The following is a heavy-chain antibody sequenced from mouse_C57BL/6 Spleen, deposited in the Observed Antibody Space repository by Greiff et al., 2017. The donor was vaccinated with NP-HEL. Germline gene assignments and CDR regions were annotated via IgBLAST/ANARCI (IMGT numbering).Heavy chain of an antibody. V-gene: IGHV1-4*01. J-gene: IGHJ3*01. CDR1: GYTFTSYT. D-gene: IGHD2-5*01. CDR2: INPSSGYT. CDR3: APYSKGFGAY. Sequence: VKLVESGAELARPGASVKMSCKASGYTFTSYTMHWVKQRPGQGLEWIGYINPSSGYTKYNQKFKDKATLTADKSSSTAYMQLSSLTSEDSAVYYCAPYSKGFGAYWGQGTLVTVSA.